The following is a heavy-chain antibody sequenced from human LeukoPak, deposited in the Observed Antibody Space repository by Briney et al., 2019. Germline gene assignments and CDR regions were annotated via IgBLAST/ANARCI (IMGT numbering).Heavy chain of an antibody. CDR3: ARDLAVVVVSAFDI. D-gene: IGHD3-22*01. Sequence: PGGSLRLSCAASGFTFSSYAMSWVRQAPGKGLEWVSAISGSGGSTYYADSVKGRFTISRDNAKNSLYLQMNSLRAEDTAVYYCARDLAVVVVSAFDIWGQGTMVTVSS. CDR1: GFTFSSYA. J-gene: IGHJ3*02. V-gene: IGHV3-23*01. CDR2: ISGSGGST.